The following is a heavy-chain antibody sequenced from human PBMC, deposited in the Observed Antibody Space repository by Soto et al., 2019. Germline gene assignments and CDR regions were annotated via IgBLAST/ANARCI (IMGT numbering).Heavy chain of an antibody. J-gene: IGHJ4*02. D-gene: IGHD1-26*01. CDR1: GGSIRSNNR. CDR3: ARVYGGSYSDY. Sequence: QVQLQESGPGLVKPSGTLSLTCAVSGGSIRSNNRWVWGLQPPGKGLEWIGEIFHSGSTNYNQSLKSRVTISVDKSKNQFSLKLGSGTAADTAVYYCARVYGGSYSDYWGQGTLVTVSS. V-gene: IGHV4-4*02. CDR2: IFHSGST.